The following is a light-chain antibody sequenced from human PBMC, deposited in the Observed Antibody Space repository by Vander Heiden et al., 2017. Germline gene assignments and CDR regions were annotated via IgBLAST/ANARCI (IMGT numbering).Light chain of an antibody. J-gene: IGKJ1*01. CDR3: LQDHVFPWT. V-gene: IGKV1-6*01. CDR2: AVS. Sequence: AIQLTQSPSSLSASVGDRVTITCRASPDIGNDLTWYQQKPGKAPKCLISAVSSLEGGVPSRFSGSGFGTDFTLTITSLQPEDSATYYCLQDHVFPWTLGQGTKVEVK. CDR1: PDIGND.